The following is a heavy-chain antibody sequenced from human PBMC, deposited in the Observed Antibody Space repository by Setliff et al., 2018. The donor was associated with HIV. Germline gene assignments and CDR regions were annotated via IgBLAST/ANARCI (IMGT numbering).Heavy chain of an antibody. Sequence: SETLSLTCTVSGGSISSGSYYWSWIRRPAGKGLEWIGRIYTSGSTNYNPSLKSRVTISVDTSKNQFSLKLSSVTAADTAVYYCARGRGIAVAGVGFDYWGQGTLVTVSS. CDR1: GGSISSGSYY. V-gene: IGHV4-61*02. J-gene: IGHJ4*02. D-gene: IGHD6-19*01. CDR3: ARGRGIAVAGVGFDY. CDR2: IYTSGST.